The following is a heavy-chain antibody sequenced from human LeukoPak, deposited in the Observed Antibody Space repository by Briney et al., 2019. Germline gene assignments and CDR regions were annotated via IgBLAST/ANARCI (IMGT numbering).Heavy chain of an antibody. CDR2: INAGNGNT. Sequence: GASVKVSCKASGYTFTSYAMHWVRQAPGQRLEWMGWINAGNGNTKYSQKFQGRVTITRDTSASTAYMELSSLRSEDTAVYYCAVPFAGAAAGRNYYYYGMDVWGQGTTVTVSS. J-gene: IGHJ6*02. CDR3: AVPFAGAAAGRNYYYYGMDV. CDR1: GYTFTSYA. D-gene: IGHD6-13*01. V-gene: IGHV1-3*01.